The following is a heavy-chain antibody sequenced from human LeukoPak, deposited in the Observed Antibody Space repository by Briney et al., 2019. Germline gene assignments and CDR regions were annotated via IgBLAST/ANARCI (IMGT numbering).Heavy chain of an antibody. CDR3: ARHDYSNSYFDY. J-gene: IGHJ4*02. CDR2: IYHSGST. Sequence: SETLSLTCAVSGYSISSGYYWGWIRQPPGKGLEWIGSIYHSGSTYYNPSLKSRVTISVDTSKNQFSLKLSSVTAADTAVYYCARHDYSNSYFDYWGQRTLVTVSS. CDR1: GYSISSGYY. V-gene: IGHV4-38-2*01. D-gene: IGHD4-11*01.